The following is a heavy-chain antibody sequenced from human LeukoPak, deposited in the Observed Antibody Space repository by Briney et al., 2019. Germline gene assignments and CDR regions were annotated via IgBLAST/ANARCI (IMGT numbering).Heavy chain of an antibody. D-gene: IGHD3-3*01. CDR3: TRHPNANDFWSGSLWFGP. Sequence: DSVKGRFTISRDSARNSLYLQMNSLKTEDTAVYYCTRHPNANDFWSGSLWFGPWGQGTLVTVSS. J-gene: IGHJ5*02. V-gene: IGHV3-7*03.